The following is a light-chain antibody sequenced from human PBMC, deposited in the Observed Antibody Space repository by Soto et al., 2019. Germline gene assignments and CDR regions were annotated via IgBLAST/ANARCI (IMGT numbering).Light chain of an antibody. CDR1: QSISSW. CDR3: QQYNSYSYT. J-gene: IGKJ2*01. Sequence: DIQMTQSPSTLSASVGDRVTITCRASQSISSWLAWYQQKPGKAPKLLIYKASSLESGVPTRFSGSGSGTEYTLTISSLQPDDFETNYCQQYNSYSYTFGQGTKLEI. V-gene: IGKV1-5*03. CDR2: KAS.